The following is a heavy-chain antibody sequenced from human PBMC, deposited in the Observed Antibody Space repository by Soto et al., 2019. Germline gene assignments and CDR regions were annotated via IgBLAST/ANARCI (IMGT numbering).Heavy chain of an antibody. CDR1: GGSFSGYY. J-gene: IGHJ4*02. D-gene: IGHD6-6*01. CDR2: INHSGST. Sequence: QVQLQQWGAGLLKPSETLSLTCAVYGGSFSGYYWSWIRQPPGKGLEWIGEINHSGSTNYNPSLKSRVTISVDTSKNQFSLKLSSVTAADTAVYYCARSIAARPREVDYWGQGTLVTVSS. V-gene: IGHV4-34*01. CDR3: ARSIAARPREVDY.